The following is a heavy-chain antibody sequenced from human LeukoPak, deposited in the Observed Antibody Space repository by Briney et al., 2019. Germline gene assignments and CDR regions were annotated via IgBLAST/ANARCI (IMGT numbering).Heavy chain of an antibody. CDR1: GDSVSGNSTA. D-gene: IGHD2-2*01. V-gene: IGHV6-1*01. J-gene: IGHJ5*02. Sequence: PSQTLSLTCAISGDSVSGNSTAYNWIRQSPFRGLEWLGRTYYRSKWYNDYAVSVKGRITINPDTSKNQFSLHLNSVTPEDTAVYYCARRLTQYDCFDPWGQGILVTVSS. CDR3: ARRLTQYDCFDP. CDR2: TYYRSKWYN.